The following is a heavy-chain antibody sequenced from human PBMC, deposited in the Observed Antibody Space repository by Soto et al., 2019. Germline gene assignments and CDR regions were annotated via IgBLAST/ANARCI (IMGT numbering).Heavy chain of an antibody. D-gene: IGHD3-9*01. Sequence: GGSLRLSSEASGFTFSSYSMNWVRQAPGNGLEWVSSFSSRSSYIYYADSVQGRFTMSRDNAKNSLYLQMNGLRAEDTDVYYCARFSEDWEPSSYYYGIDVWGHGTTVTVSS. CDR3: ARFSEDWEPSSYYYGIDV. J-gene: IGHJ6*02. CDR1: GFTFSSYS. V-gene: IGHV3-21*01. CDR2: FSSRSSYI.